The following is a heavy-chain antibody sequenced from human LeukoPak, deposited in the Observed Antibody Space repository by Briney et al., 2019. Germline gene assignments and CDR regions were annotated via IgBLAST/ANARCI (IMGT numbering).Heavy chain of an antibody. J-gene: IGHJ5*02. Sequence: PGGSLRLSCAASGFTFSSYSMNWVRQAPGKGLEWVSSISSSSSYIYYADSVKGRFTISRDNAKNSLYLQMNSLRAEDTAVYYCARGTYYDFWSGYYRDNWFDPWGQGILVTVSS. D-gene: IGHD3-3*01. CDR2: ISSSSSYI. V-gene: IGHV3-21*01. CDR1: GFTFSSYS. CDR3: ARGTYYDFWSGYYRDNWFDP.